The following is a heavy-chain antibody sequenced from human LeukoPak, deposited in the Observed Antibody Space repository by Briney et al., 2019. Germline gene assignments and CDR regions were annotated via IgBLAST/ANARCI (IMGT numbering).Heavy chain of an antibody. CDR2: ISGSGGST. D-gene: IGHD2-2*01. CDR3: AKEMGINLVVPAAIGSGY. V-gene: IGHV3-23*01. CDR1: GFTFSSYA. J-gene: IGHJ4*02. Sequence: SGGSLRLSCAASGFTFSSYAMSWVRQAPGKGLEWVSAISGSGGSTYYADSVKGRFTISRDNSKNTLYLQMNSLRAEDTAVYYCAKEMGINLVVPAAIGSGYWGQGTLVTVSS.